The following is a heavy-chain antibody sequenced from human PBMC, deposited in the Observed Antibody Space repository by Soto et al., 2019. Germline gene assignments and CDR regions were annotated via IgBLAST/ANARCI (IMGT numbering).Heavy chain of an antibody. CDR3: AREGSPYYYGSGTARWFDP. D-gene: IGHD3-10*01. Sequence: SETLSLTCAVSGGSISSSNWWSWVRQPPGKGLEWIGEIYHSGSTNYNPSLKSRVTISVDKSKNQFSLKLSSVTAADTAVYYCAREGSPYYYGSGTARWFDPWGQGTLVTVSS. V-gene: IGHV4-4*02. CDR1: GGSISSSNW. J-gene: IGHJ5*02. CDR2: IYHSGST.